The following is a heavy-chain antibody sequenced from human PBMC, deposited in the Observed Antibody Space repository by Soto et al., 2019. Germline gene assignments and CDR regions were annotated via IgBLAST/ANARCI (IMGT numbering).Heavy chain of an antibody. J-gene: IGHJ1*01. CDR2: IYYSGST. Sequence: SEARSLTSTVSRGSLNPYCWSWTRQPPGKGLEWIGYIYYSGSTNYNPSLKSRVTISLDTSKNQFSLKLSSVTAADTAVYYCARHLYSIPTYPPVGHSQHWGQGTLVTVS. CDR3: ARHLYSIPTYPPVGHSQH. V-gene: IGHV4-59*08. CDR1: RGSLNPYC. D-gene: IGHD2-21*01.